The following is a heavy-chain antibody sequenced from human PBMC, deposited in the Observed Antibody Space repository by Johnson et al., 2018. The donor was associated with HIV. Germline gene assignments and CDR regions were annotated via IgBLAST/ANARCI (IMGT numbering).Heavy chain of an antibody. CDR1: EFTFTNYA. V-gene: IGHV3-30*03. CDR3: ARARTYYYGSGSYYVLDI. CDR2: ISYDGKNK. J-gene: IGHJ3*02. Sequence: QVQLVESGGGVVQPGRSLRIYCAVSEFTFTNYAMHWVRLAPGKGLQWVAVISYDGKNKYYADSVKGRFTISRDNSKNTLYLRMDSLRADDTALYYCARARTYYYGSGSYYVLDIWGQGTMVTVSS. D-gene: IGHD3-10*01.